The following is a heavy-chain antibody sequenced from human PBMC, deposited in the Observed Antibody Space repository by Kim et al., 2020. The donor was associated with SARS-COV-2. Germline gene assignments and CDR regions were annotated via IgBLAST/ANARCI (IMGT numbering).Heavy chain of an antibody. CDR3: AKAVFSGYYYYGMDV. CDR1: GYTLTELS. J-gene: IGHJ6*02. CDR2: FDPEDGET. V-gene: IGHV1-24*01. Sequence: AAVKVSCKVSGYTLTELSMHWVRQAPGKGLEWMGGFDPEDGETIYAQKFQGRVTMTEDTSTDTAYMELSSLRSEDTAVYYCAKAVFSGYYYYGMDVWGQGTTVTVSS. D-gene: IGHD3-10*02.